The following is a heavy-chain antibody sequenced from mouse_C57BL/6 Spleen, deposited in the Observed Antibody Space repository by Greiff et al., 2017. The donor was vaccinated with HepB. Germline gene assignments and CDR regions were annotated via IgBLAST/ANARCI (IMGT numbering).Heavy chain of an antibody. J-gene: IGHJ4*01. V-gene: IGHV3-5*01. D-gene: IGHD2-1*01. CDR3: ARDEGYGNYDYAMDY. CDR2: IYYSGTI. CDR1: GISITTGNYR. Sequence: VQLKESGPGLVKPSQTVFLTCTVTGISITTGNYRWSWIRQFPGNKLEWIGYIYYSGTITYNPSLTSRTTITRDTPKNQFFLEMNSLTAEDTATYYCARDEGYGNYDYAMDYWGQGTSVTVSS.